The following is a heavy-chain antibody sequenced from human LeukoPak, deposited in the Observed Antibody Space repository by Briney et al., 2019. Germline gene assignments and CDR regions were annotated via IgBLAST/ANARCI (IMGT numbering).Heavy chain of an antibody. V-gene: IGHV1-2*02. CDR1: GYTFTGYY. J-gene: IGHJ6*02. CDR2: INPNSGGT. CDR3: ARDRTPSLDFDFKYGMDV. D-gene: IGHD3-9*01. Sequence: GASVKVSCKASGYTFTGYYMHWMRQAPGQGLEWMGWINPNSGGTNYAQKFQGRVTMTRDTSISTAYMELSRLRSDDTAVYYCARDRTPSLDFDFKYGMDVWGQGTTVTVSS.